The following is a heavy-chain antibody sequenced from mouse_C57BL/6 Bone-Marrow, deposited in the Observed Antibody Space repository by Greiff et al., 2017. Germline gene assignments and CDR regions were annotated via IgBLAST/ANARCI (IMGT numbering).Heavy chain of an antibody. D-gene: IGHD5-1*01. J-gene: IGHJ2*01. CDR2: IHPNSGST. V-gene: IGHV1-64*01. Sequence: QVQLQQPVAELVRPGASVKLSCKASGYTFTSSWMHWVKQRPGQGLEWIGMIHPNSGSTKYNEKFKSKATLTVDKSSSTAYMQLSSLTSEDAAVYYCARFEYDYWGQGTTLTVSS. CDR3: ARFEYDY. CDR1: GYTFTSSW.